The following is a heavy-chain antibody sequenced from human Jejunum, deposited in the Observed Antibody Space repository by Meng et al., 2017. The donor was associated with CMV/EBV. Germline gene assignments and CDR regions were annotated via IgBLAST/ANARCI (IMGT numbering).Heavy chain of an antibody. Sequence: FTFSYYSMSWVRQAPGKGLEWVSSISNSGSYVYYADSVKGRFTISRDNSKNSLSLQMNSLRAEDTAVYYCARDIGDCVSTTCYYFDSWGQGALVTVSS. CDR3: ARDIGDCVSTTCYYFDS. D-gene: IGHD2-2*03. CDR1: FTFSYYS. CDR2: ISNSGSYV. J-gene: IGHJ4*02. V-gene: IGHV3-21*01.